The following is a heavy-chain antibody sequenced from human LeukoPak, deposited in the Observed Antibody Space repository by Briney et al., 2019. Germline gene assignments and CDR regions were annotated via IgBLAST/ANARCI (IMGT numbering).Heavy chain of an antibody. V-gene: IGHV1-18*01. CDR2: ISAYNGNT. CDR3: ARDPNMVRGVPNWFDP. J-gene: IGHJ5*02. D-gene: IGHD3-10*01. Sequence: ASVKVSCKASGYTFTSYGISWVRQAPGQGLEWMGWISAYNGNTNYAQKLQGRVTMTTDTSTSTAYMELGSLRSDDTAVYYCARDPNMVRGVPNWFDPWGQGTLVTVSS. CDR1: GYTFTSYG.